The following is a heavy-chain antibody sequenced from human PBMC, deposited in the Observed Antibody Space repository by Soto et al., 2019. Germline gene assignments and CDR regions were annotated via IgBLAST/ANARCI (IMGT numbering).Heavy chain of an antibody. J-gene: IGHJ2*01. D-gene: IGHD3-10*01. V-gene: IGHV3-30-3*01. CDR2: ISYDGSNK. CDR3: ARDAGSGEFHFHFDL. Sequence: QVQLVESGGGVVQPGRSLRLSCAASGFTFSSYAMHWVRQAPGKGLEWVAVISYDGSNKYYADSVKSRFTISRDNSKNTLYLQMNSLRAEDTAVYYCARDAGSGEFHFHFDLWGRGTLVTVSS. CDR1: GFTFSSYA.